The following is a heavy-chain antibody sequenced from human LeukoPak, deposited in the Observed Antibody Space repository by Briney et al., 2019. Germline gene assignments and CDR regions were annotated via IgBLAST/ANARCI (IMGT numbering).Heavy chain of an antibody. V-gene: IGHV3-48*03. CDR3: ARSTSILWWRLFDP. J-gene: IGHJ5*02. D-gene: IGHD2-21*01. CDR1: GFTFSSYE. Sequence: SGGSLRLSCAASGFTFSSYEMNWVRQAPGKGLEWISYIRSSGDSIYYADSVKGRFTISRDSAKNSLYLQMNSLRAEDTAIYYCARSTSILWWRLFDPWGQGTLVTVSS. CDR2: IRSSGDSI.